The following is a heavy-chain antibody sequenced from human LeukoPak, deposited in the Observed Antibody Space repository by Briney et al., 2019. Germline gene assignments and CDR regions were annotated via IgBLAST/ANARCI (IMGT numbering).Heavy chain of an antibody. CDR1: GYTFTGYY. D-gene: IGHD3-3*01. CDR2: INPNSGGT. V-gene: IGHV1-2*02. Sequence: ASVKVSCKASGYTFTGYYMHWVRQAPGQGREWMGWINPNSGGTNYAQKFQGRVTMTRDTSISTAYMELSRLRSDDTAVYYCAREGEYYDFWSGPPPYNWFDPWGQGTLVTVSS. CDR3: AREGEYYDFWSGPPPYNWFDP. J-gene: IGHJ5*02.